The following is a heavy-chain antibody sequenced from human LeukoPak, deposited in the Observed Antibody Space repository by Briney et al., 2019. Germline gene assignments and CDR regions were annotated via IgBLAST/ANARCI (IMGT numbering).Heavy chain of an antibody. CDR2: INPSGGRT. Sequence: ASVKVSCKASGYTFTSYYMYWVRQAPGQGLEWMGIINPSGGRTSYAQKFQGRVTMTRDMSTSTVYMELSSLRSDDTAVYYCARDGGDILTGYYYYWGQGTLVTVSS. CDR3: ARDGGDILTGYYYY. J-gene: IGHJ4*02. D-gene: IGHD3-9*01. CDR1: GYTFTSYY. V-gene: IGHV1-46*01.